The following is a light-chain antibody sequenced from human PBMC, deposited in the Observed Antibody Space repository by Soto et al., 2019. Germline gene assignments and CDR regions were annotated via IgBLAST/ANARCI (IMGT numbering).Light chain of an antibody. Sequence: EIVMTQSPATLSVSPGERATLSCRASQSVSSYLAWYQQKPGLPPRLLIYDASTRATGIPDRFSGSGSGTDFTLTISILQSEDFAVYYCQQYSNWPPLYTFGRGTKLEIK. V-gene: IGKV3-15*01. J-gene: IGKJ2*01. CDR2: DAS. CDR3: QQYSNWPPLYT. CDR1: QSVSSY.